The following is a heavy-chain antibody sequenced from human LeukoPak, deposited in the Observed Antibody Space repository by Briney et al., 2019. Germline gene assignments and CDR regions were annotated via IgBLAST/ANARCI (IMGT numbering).Heavy chain of an antibody. D-gene: IGHD3-3*01. CDR1: GYTFTDYY. CDR3: ARVALHDFWSGYLDRGAYYYDMDV. J-gene: IGHJ6*02. Sequence: ASVKVSCKASGYTFTDYYMHWVRQAPGQGLEWMGRINPNSGGTKYAQKFQGRITLTRDTSISTAYMEVSRLNSDDTAVYYCARVALHDFWSGYLDRGAYYYDMDVWGQGTTVTVPS. V-gene: IGHV1-2*06. CDR2: INPNSGGT.